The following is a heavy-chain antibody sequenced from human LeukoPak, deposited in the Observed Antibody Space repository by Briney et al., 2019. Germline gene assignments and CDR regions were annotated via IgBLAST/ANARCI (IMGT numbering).Heavy chain of an antibody. J-gene: IGHJ4*02. CDR2: IYYSGST. CDR1: GGSISSYY. CDR3: ARHGVSGWSDY. V-gene: IGHV4-59*08. D-gene: IGHD6-19*01. Sequence: TPSETLSLTCTVSGGSISSYYWSWMRQPPGKGLEWIGYIYYSGSTNYNTSLKSRVTISVDTSKNQFSLKLSSVTAADTAVYYCARHGVSGWSDYWGQGTLVTVSS.